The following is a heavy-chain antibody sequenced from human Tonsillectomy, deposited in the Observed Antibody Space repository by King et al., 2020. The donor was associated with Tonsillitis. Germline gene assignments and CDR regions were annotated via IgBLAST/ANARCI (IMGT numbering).Heavy chain of an antibody. V-gene: IGHV3-53*01. J-gene: IGHJ3*02. Sequence: VQLVESGGGLIQPGGSLRLSCAASGFTVSSNYMSWVRQAPGKGLEWVSIIYSGGSTYYADSVKGRFTISRDNSKNTLYLQMNSLRAEDTAVYYCARFESGSSGYRKNAFDILGQGTMVTVSS. CDR1: GFTVSSNY. CDR3: ARFESGSSGYRKNAFDI. CDR2: IYSGGST. D-gene: IGHD3-22*01.